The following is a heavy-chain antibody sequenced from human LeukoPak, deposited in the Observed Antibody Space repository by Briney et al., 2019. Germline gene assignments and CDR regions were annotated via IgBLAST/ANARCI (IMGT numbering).Heavy chain of an antibody. V-gene: IGHV4-59*01. CDR3: ASYSSTSGY. CDR2: IYHTGST. Sequence: SETLSLTCTVSGGSIGAYYWSWIRQPPGRGLEWIGYIYHTGSTNYKPSLKSRVTISVDTSKNQFSLKLSSVTAADTAVYYCASYSSTSGYWGQGTLVTVPS. D-gene: IGHD6-13*01. J-gene: IGHJ4*02. CDR1: GGSIGAYY.